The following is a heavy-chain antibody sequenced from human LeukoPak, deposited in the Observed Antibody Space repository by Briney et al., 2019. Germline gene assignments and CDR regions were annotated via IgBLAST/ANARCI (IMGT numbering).Heavy chain of an antibody. D-gene: IGHD5-24*01. CDR1: GGTFSSYG. J-gene: IGHJ4*02. V-gene: IGHV1-69*13. Sequence: SVKVSCKPSGGTFSSYGVSWVRQAPGQGIEWMGGIIPIFRATNYAQRFRGRVTITADESTSTAYMELSSLRSEDTAVYYCARSQRAGYNVYYFDSWGQGTLVTVSS. CDR3: ARSQRAGYNVYYFDS. CDR2: IIPIFRAT.